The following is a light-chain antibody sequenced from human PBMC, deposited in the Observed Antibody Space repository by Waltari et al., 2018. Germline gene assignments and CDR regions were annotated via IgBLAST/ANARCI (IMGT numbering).Light chain of an antibody. CDR2: RAS. CDR3: QQYDTYPLS. J-gene: IGKJ4*01. V-gene: IGKV1-5*03. CDR1: QSLNSW. Sequence: DTHLTQSPSTLSVFVGDTVVIPCRASQSLNSWLAWYQQKPGKAPKLLIYRASTLETGVPSRFSGSGSGTEYSLTINGLQPEDSATYYCQQYDTYPLSFGGGTKVEIK.